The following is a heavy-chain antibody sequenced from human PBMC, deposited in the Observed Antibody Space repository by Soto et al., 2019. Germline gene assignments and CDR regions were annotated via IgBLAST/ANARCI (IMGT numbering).Heavy chain of an antibody. CDR1: GGTFSSYA. CDR2: IIPIFGTA. D-gene: IGHD3-22*01. CDR3: ARDVRYYDSSGYYYRRFGY. V-gene: IGHV1-69*01. J-gene: IGHJ4*02. Sequence: QVQLVQSGAEVKKPGSSVKVSCKASGGTFSSYAISWVRQAPGQGLEWMGGIIPIFGTANYAQKFQGRVTITADESTSTAYMELSSLRSEDTAVYYCARDVRYYDSSGYYYRRFGYWGQGTLVTVSS.